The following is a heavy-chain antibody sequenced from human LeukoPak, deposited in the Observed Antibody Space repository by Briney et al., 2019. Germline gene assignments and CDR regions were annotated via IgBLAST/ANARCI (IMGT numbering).Heavy chain of an antibody. CDR1: GYTFTGYY. J-gene: IGHJ4*02. CDR3: AREYYGSGSSDY. CDR2: INPNSGGT. D-gene: IGHD3-10*01. Sequence: ASVKVSCKASGYTFTGYYMHWVRQAPGQGLEWMGWINPNSGGTNYAQKFQGRVTMTRDTSISTACMELSRLRSDDTAVYYCAREYYGSGSSDYWGQGTLVTVSS. V-gene: IGHV1-2*02.